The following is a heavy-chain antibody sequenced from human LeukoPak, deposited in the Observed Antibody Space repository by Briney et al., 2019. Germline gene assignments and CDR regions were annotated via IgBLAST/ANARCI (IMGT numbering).Heavy chain of an antibody. Sequence: SETLSLTCAVSGGSIISSHWWTWVRQLPGKGLEWIGEIFHSGSTDCNPSLRSRVTLSVDKSNNEFSPRLTSVTAADTAVYYFDLWGRGTLVTVSS. J-gene: IGHJ2*01. CDR1: GGSIISSHW. CDR3: DL. V-gene: IGHV4-4*02. CDR2: IFHSGST.